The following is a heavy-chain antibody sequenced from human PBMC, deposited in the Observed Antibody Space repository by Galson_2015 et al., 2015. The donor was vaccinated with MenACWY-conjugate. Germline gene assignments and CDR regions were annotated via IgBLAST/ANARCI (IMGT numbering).Heavy chain of an antibody. CDR3: AGGGHYNSGWTLGWL. D-gene: IGHD6-25*01. CDR1: GGSLCGYI. J-gene: IGHJ4*02. Sequence: TLSLTCAVSGGSLCGYIWSWLRQSPGKGLEWIGEINHSGRTNYNPGLKGRVTGSVDKSKNWIFLRLTSVTAADAAVYYCAGGGHYNSGWTLGWLWGQGTPVTVS. V-gene: IGHV4-34*01. CDR2: INHSGRT.